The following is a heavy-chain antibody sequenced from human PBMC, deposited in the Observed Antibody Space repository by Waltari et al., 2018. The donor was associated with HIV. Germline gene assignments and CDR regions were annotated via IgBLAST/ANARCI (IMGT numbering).Heavy chain of an antibody. D-gene: IGHD3-10*01. V-gene: IGHV4-34*01. J-gene: IGHJ4*02. CDR2: ACHSAST. CDR3: ARGKSYYYGSGSLGY. CDR1: GGSLSGDY. Sequence: QVQLQQWGAGLSKPSENLAPTCAVHGGSLSGDYCCWLRQPPGKGLVRIGEACHSASTNYDPSLKSRVTISVDTSKNQFSLKLSSVTAADTAVYYCARGKSYYYGSGSLGYWGQGTLVTVSS.